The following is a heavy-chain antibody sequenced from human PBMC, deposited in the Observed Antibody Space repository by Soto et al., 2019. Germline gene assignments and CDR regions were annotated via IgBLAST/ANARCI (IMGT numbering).Heavy chain of an antibody. V-gene: IGHV3-30*18. CDR2: ISFDGSKK. CDR1: GFTFSSYG. D-gene: IGHD4-17*01. Sequence: QVQLVESGGGVVQPGRSLRLSCAASGFTFSSYGMHWVRQAPGKGLEWVAVISFDGSKKYYADSVKGRFTISRDNSWNTLFLQMNGLRAEDTALYYCAKYSENGEHGDGFDHWGPGTLVTVSS. CDR3: AKYSENGEHGDGFDH. J-gene: IGHJ5*02.